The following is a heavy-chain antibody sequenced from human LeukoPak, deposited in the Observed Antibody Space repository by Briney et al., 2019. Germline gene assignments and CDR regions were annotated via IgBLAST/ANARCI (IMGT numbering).Heavy chain of an antibody. CDR1: GYTFSSYD. CDR3: ARAGYSSIWSYNWFDP. J-gene: IGHJ5*02. Sequence: ASVKVSCKASGYTFSSYDINWVRQATGQGLEWMGWMNPNSGNTGYAQKFQGRVTITRNTSISTAYMELSSLRSEDTAVYYCARAGYSSIWSYNWFDPWGQGTLVTVSS. CDR2: MNPNSGNT. D-gene: IGHD6-13*01. V-gene: IGHV1-8*03.